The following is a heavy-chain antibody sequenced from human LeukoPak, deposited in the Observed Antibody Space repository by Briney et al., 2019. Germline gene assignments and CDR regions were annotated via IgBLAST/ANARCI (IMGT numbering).Heavy chain of an antibody. Sequence: GGSLRLSCAASGFTFSSYAMSWVRQAPGKGLEWGAAISGSGGSTYYADSVKGGFTISRDNSKNTLYLQMSSLRAEDTAVYYCAKDQYYYGSGSFIFDYWGQGTLVTVSS. CDR3: AKDQYYYGSGSFIFDY. V-gene: IGHV3-23*01. CDR2: ISGSGGST. CDR1: GFTFSSYA. J-gene: IGHJ4*02. D-gene: IGHD3-10*01.